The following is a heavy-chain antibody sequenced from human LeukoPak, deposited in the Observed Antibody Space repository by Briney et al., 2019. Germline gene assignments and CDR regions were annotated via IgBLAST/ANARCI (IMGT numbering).Heavy chain of an antibody. Sequence: GGSLRLSCAASGFTFSSYGMHWVRQAPGRGLEWLAVISYDGSNEDYAESVRGRFTISRDNSKNTLFLQMSSLRPEDTAVYYCARDLVYSSGWYAGELDHWGLGTLVIVSS. J-gene: IGHJ4*02. CDR2: ISYDGSNE. CDR1: GFTFSSYG. V-gene: IGHV3-30*19. CDR3: ARDLVYSSGWYAGELDH. D-gene: IGHD6-19*01.